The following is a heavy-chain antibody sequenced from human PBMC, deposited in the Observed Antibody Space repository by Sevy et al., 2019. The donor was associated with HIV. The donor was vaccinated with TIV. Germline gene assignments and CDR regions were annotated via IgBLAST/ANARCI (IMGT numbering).Heavy chain of an antibody. CDR2: IRYDGSTK. CDR3: AKGLGMVQGALLSDDV. Sequence: GGSLRLSCAASGFTFSRYGMHWVRQAPGKGLEWVAFIRYDGSTKYYAESVKGRFIISRDNSKDTLYLQMNSLRGDDTSLYYCAKGLGMVQGALLSDDVWGQGTMVTVAS. D-gene: IGHD3-10*01. CDR1: GFTFSRYG. V-gene: IGHV3-30*02. J-gene: IGHJ3*01.